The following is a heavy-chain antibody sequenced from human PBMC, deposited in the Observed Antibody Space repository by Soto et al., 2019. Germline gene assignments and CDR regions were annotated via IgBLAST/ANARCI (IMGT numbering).Heavy chain of an antibody. CDR2: ISYDGSNK. Sequence: QVQLVESGGGVVQPGRSLRLSCAASGFTFSSYGMHWVRQAPGKGLEWVAVISYDGSNKYYADSVKGRFTISRDNSKNKRYLQRNSLGAEDTAVYYCGKDSTVTSIYYYYGMDVWGQGTTVPVSS. D-gene: IGHD4-17*01. J-gene: IGHJ6*02. V-gene: IGHV3-30*18. CDR3: GKDSTVTSIYYYYGMDV. CDR1: GFTFSSYG.